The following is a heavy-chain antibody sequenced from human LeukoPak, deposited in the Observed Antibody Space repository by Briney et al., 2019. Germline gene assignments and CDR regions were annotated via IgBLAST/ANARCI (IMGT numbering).Heavy chain of an antibody. Sequence: SETLSLTCTVSGGSISSYYWSWIRQPAGKGLEWIGRIYTSGSTNYNPSLKSRVTMSVDTSKNQFSLKLSSVTAADTAVYYCATDGCSSTSCYTRGYFDYWGQGTLVTVSS. CDR1: GGSISSYY. CDR2: IYTSGST. V-gene: IGHV4-4*07. J-gene: IGHJ4*02. D-gene: IGHD2-2*02. CDR3: ATDGCSSTSCYTRGYFDY.